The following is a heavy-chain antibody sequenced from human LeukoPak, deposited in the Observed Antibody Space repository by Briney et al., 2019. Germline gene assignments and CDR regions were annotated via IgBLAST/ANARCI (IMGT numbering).Heavy chain of an antibody. CDR2: ISYDGSNK. CDR1: GFTFSDYG. J-gene: IGHJ6*03. V-gene: IGHV3-30*03. D-gene: IGHD2-2*01. Sequence: GRSLRLSCAASGFTFSDYGMHWVRQAPGKGLEWVAVISYDGSNKYYADSVKGRFTISRDNSKNTLYLQMNSLRAEDTTVYYCARDTIVVVPAAQANYYYYYYMDVWGKGTTVTVSS. CDR3: ARDTIVVVPAAQANYYYYYYMDV.